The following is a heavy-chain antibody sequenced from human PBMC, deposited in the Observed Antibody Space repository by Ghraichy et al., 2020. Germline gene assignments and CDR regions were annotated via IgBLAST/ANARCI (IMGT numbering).Heavy chain of an antibody. CDR3: ARDATIDYAEDYYGMDV. Sequence: SETLSLTCTVSGGSVSSGSYYWSWIRQPPGKGLEWIGYIYYSGSTNYNPSLKSRVTISVDTSKNQFSLKLSSVTAADTAVYYCARDATIDYAEDYYGMDVWGQGTTVTVSS. J-gene: IGHJ6*02. CDR2: IYYSGST. V-gene: IGHV4-61*01. D-gene: IGHD4-17*01. CDR1: GGSVSSGSYY.